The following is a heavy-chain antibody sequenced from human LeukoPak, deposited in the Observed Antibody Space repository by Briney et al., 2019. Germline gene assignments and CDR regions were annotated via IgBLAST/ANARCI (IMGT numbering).Heavy chain of an antibody. V-gene: IGHV4-34*01. Sequence: ASETMSLTCAVYGGSFTGYYWSWLRQPPGKGLEWIGEINRDGNTNYNPTLKSRVTMSVDTSKKQFSLNLSSVTAADTAVYYCARIVLPYYYDTTALKGYFDLWGRGTLVTVSS. CDR1: GGSFTGYY. D-gene: IGHD3-22*01. J-gene: IGHJ2*01. CDR3: ARIVLPYYYDTTALKGYFDL. CDR2: INRDGNT.